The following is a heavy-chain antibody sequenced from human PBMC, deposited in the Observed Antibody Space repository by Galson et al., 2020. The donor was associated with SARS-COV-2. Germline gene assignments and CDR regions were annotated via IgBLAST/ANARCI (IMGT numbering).Heavy chain of an antibody. D-gene: IGHD2-2*01. J-gene: IGHJ6*03. CDR3: ARTRPIVVVPAAPYYYYMDV. CDR1: GYSFTSYW. Sequence: GESLKISCKGSGYSFTSYWIGWVRQMPGKGLEWMGIIYPGDSDTRYSPSFQGQVTISADKSISTAYLQWSSLKASDTAMYYCARTRPIVVVPAAPYYYYMDVWGKGTTVTVSS. V-gene: IGHV5-51*01. CDR2: IYPGDSDT.